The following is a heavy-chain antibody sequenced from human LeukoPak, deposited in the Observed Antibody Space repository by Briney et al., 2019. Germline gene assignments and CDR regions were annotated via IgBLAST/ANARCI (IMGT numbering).Heavy chain of an antibody. J-gene: IGHJ4*02. D-gene: IGHD6-13*01. CDR1: GFTFSSYG. CDR2: ISGSGGST. Sequence: GGTLRLSCAASGFTFSSYGMSWVRQPPGKGLEWVSIISGSGGSTSYADSVKGRFTISRDNSKNTLYLQMNSLRAEDAAVYYCAKDFVPIAAAGRGPFFDYWGQGTLVTVSS. V-gene: IGHV3-23*01. CDR3: AKDFVPIAAAGRGPFFDY.